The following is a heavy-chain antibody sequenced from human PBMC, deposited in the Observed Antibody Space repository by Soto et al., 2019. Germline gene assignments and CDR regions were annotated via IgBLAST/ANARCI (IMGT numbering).Heavy chain of an antibody. V-gene: IGHV3-15*01. D-gene: IGHD3-3*01. Sequence: LRLSCAASGFTFGNAWMSWVRQAPGKGLEWVGRIKSKTDGGTTDYAAPVKGRFTISRDDSKNTLYLQMNSLKTEDTAVYYCTTGMGYDFWSGYHYSDYWGQGTLVTVSS. CDR3: TTGMGYDFWSGYHYSDY. J-gene: IGHJ4*02. CDR2: IKSKTDGGTT. CDR1: GFTFGNAW.